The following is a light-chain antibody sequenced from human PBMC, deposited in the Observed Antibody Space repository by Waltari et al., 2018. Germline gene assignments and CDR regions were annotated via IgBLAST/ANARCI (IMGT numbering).Light chain of an antibody. CDR3: CSYAGSGTYV. CDR2: EVI. CDR1: NSDVGNDNL. J-gene: IGLJ1*01. V-gene: IGLV2-23*02. Sequence: QSALTQPASVSGTPGQSITISCTGTNSDVGNDNLFPWYQHHPGEAPKLMICEVIKRPSGVSNRFSGSKSGNTASLTISGLQAEDEADYYCCSYAGSGTYVFGTGTKVTVL.